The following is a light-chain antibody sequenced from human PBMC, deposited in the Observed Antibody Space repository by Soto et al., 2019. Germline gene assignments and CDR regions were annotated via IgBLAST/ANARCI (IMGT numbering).Light chain of an antibody. CDR2: AAS. CDR1: QTISTY. J-gene: IGKJ2*01. Sequence: DIQMTQSPSSLSASVGDRVTITCRASQTISTYLNWYQQNPGKAPKLLIYAASTLQSGVPSRFSGSGSGTAFTLTISSLQPEDFATYYCQQSHGIPYTFGQGTKLEIK. V-gene: IGKV1-39*01. CDR3: QQSHGIPYT.